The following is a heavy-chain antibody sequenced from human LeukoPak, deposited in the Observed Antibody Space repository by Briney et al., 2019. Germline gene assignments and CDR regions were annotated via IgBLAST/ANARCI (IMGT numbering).Heavy chain of an antibody. CDR3: TRDRGIAVAISEY. D-gene: IGHD6-19*01. J-gene: IGHJ4*02. V-gene: IGHV3-73*01. CDR1: GFTFSGSA. Sequence: GGSLRLSCAASGFTFSGSAMHWVRQASGKGLEWVGRIRSKANSYATAYAASVKGRFTISRDDSKNTAYLQMNSLKTEDTAVYYCTRDRGIAVAISEYWGQGTLVTVSS. CDR2: IRSKANSYAT.